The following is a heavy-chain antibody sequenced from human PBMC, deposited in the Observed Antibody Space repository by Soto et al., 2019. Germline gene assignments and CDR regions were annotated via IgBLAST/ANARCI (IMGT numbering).Heavy chain of an antibody. J-gene: IGHJ6*02. CDR2: IIPIFGTA. CDR1: GGTFSSYA. D-gene: IGHD6-13*01. V-gene: IGHV1-69*06. Sequence: QVQLVQSGAEVKKPGSSVKVSCKASGGTFSSYAISWVRQAPGQGLEWMGGIIPIFGTANYAQKFQGRVTITADKSTSAAYMELSSLRSEDTAVYYCASERIAAHDYSYGMDVWGQGTPVTVSS. CDR3: ASERIAAHDYSYGMDV.